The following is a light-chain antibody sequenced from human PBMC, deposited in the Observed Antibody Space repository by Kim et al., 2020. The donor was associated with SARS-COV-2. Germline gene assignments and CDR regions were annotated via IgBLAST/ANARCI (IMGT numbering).Light chain of an antibody. Sequence: PGGTVTLTCGSSTGAVTSNHYTYWFQQKPGQVPRTLIYDTNKKYSSTPARFSGSLLGDKAALTLSGAQPDDEADYYCFLYYGGPRVFGGGTQLTVL. CDR1: TGAVTSNHY. V-gene: IGLV7-46*01. CDR2: DTN. CDR3: FLYYGGPRV. J-gene: IGLJ3*02.